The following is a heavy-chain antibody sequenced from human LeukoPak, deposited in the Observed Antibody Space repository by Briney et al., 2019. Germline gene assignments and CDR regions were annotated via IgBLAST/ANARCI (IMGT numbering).Heavy chain of an antibody. D-gene: IGHD2-15*01. CDR3: ARHVGLVAATLDY. V-gene: IGHV5-51*01. Sequence: GESLKISCKGSGYSFTNYWIGWVRQVPGKGLEWMGIVYPGDSDTRYSPSFQGQVTISADKSISTAYLQWSSLKASDTAMYYCARHVGLVAATLDYWGQGTLVTVSS. J-gene: IGHJ4*02. CDR2: VYPGDSDT. CDR1: GYSFTNYW.